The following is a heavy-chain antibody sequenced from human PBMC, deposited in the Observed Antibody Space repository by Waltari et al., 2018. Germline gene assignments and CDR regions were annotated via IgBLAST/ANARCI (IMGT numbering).Heavy chain of an antibody. V-gene: IGHV3-43*01. CDR2: ISWDGGST. CDR3: AKEAYYGNIDY. Sequence: EVQLVESGGVVVQPGGSLRLSCAASGFTFDDYTMHWVRQAPGKGLEWVSLISWDGGSTYYADSVQRRFTISRDNSKNSLYLQMNSLRTEDTALYYCAKEAYYGNIDYWGQGTLVTVSS. J-gene: IGHJ4*02. D-gene: IGHD3-10*01. CDR1: GFTFDDYT.